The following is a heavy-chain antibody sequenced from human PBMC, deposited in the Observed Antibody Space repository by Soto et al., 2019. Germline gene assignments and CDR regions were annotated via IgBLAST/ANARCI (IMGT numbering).Heavy chain of an antibody. J-gene: IGHJ6*02. CDR1: GFTFSNAW. D-gene: IGHD3-16*01. CDR3: TVWGPPGPSYYYGMDV. V-gene: IGHV3-15*07. Sequence: GGSLRLSCAASGFTFSNAWMNWVRQAPGKGLEWVGRIKSKTDGGTTDYAAPVKGRFTISRDDSKNTLYLQMNSLKTEDTAVYYCTVWGPPGPSYYYGMDVWGQGTTVTVSS. CDR2: IKSKTDGGTT.